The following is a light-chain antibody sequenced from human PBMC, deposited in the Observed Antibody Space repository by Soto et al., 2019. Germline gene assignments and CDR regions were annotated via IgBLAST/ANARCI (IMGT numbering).Light chain of an antibody. Sequence: TQPPSVSGAPGQRVTISCTGSSSNIGAGYDVHWYQQLPGTAPKLLIYINNNRPSGVPHRFSGSKSGTSASLAITGLQAEDEADYYCQSFDSRLSAYVFGTGTKVTVL. V-gene: IGLV1-40*01. CDR2: INN. CDR1: SSNIGAGYD. J-gene: IGLJ1*01. CDR3: QSFDSRLSAYV.